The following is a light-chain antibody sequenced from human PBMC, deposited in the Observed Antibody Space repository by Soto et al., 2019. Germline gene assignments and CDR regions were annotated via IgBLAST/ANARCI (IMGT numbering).Light chain of an antibody. CDR1: QSVSSY. CDR2: DAS. CDR3: HQRQSWPRT. Sequence: EIVLTQSPATLSLSPGERATLSCRASQSVSSYLGWYQQKPGQAPRLLIHDASNRATGIPARFSGSGSGTDFTLTISSLEPEDFAIYYCHQRQSWPRTFGQGTKVEIK. V-gene: IGKV3-11*01. J-gene: IGKJ1*01.